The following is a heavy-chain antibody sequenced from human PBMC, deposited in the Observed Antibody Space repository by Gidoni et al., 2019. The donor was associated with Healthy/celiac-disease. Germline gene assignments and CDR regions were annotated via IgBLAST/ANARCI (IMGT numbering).Heavy chain of an antibody. Sequence: QVQLVQSGAAVRKPGSSVKFSCKASGYTFTGYYMHWVRQAPGQGLEWMGWINPNSGGTNYAQEFQGRVTMTRDTSISTAYMELSRLRSDDTAVYYCARNTRFLEWLSLWGVDYWGQGTLVTVSS. J-gene: IGHJ4*02. CDR3: ARNTRFLEWLSLWGVDY. CDR1: GYTFTGYY. D-gene: IGHD3-3*01. V-gene: IGHV1-2*02. CDR2: INPNSGGT.